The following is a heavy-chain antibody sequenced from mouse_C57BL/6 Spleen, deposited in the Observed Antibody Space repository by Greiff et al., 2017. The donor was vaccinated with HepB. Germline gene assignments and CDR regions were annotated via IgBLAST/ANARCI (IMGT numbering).Heavy chain of an antibody. J-gene: IGHJ2*01. CDR1: GYSITSGYY. Sequence: EVKLVESGPGLVKPSQSLSLTCSVTGYSITSGYYWNWIRQFPGNKLEWMGYISYDGSNNYNPSLKNRISITRDTSKNQFFLKLNSVTTEDTATYYCARDIYYYGSSYFDYWGQGTTLTVSS. CDR3: ARDIYYYGSSYFDY. CDR2: ISYDGSN. V-gene: IGHV3-6*01. D-gene: IGHD1-1*01.